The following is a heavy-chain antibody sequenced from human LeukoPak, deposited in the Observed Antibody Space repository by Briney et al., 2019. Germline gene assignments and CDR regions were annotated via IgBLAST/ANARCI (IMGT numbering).Heavy chain of an antibody. CDR1: GGSFSGHY. J-gene: IGHJ3*02. Sequence: SETLSLTCAVYGGSFSGHYWGWIRQPPGKGLEWIGNIFYSGSTYYSPSLKSRVTISLDTSRNQFSLKLNSVTAADTAVYYCAKSNGYGLVDIWGQGTMVTVSS. V-gene: IGHV4-34*12. D-gene: IGHD3-10*01. CDR3: AKSNGYGLVDI. CDR2: IFYSGST.